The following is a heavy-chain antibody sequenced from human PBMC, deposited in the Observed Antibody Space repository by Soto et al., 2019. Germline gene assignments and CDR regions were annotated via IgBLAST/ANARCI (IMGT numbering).Heavy chain of an antibody. V-gene: IGHV3-30*03. D-gene: IGHD5-12*01. J-gene: IGHJ4*01. Sequence: QVQLVESGGGVVQPGRSLRLSCAASGFTFSSYGMHWVRQAPGKGLEWVAVISYDGSNKYYADSVQGRFTISRDNSKNTLYLQMNSLRAEDTAVYYCASGAYVGFDYWGHGTLVTVSS. CDR1: GFTFSSYG. CDR3: ASGAYVGFDY. CDR2: ISYDGSNK.